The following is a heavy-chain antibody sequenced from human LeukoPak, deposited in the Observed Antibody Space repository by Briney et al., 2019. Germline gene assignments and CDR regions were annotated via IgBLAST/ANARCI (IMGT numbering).Heavy chain of an antibody. CDR2: ISPTGSTT. Sequence: GGSLRLSCTAAGFSFSGHWMHWARQLPGKGLVWVSRISPTGSTTSYADSVKGRFTVSRDNAKNTLYLQVNNLRAENTAVYYCARGPNSNWSGLDFWGQGTLLTVSS. D-gene: IGHD6-6*01. CDR3: ARGPNSNWSGLDF. V-gene: IGHV3-74*01. CDR1: GFSFSGHW. J-gene: IGHJ4*02.